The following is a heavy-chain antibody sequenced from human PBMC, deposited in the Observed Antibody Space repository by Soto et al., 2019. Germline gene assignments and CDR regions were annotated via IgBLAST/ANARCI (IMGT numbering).Heavy chain of an antibody. CDR2: IYYSGST. Sequence: PSETLSLTCTVSGGSISSGGYYWSWIRQHRGKGLEWIGYIYYSGSTYYNPSLKSRVTISVDTSKNQFSLKLSSVTAADTAVYYCARVIYGSGSSYYYYYMDVWGKGTTVTV. V-gene: IGHV4-31*03. J-gene: IGHJ6*03. CDR3: ARVIYGSGSSYYYYYMDV. D-gene: IGHD3-10*01. CDR1: GGSISSGGYY.